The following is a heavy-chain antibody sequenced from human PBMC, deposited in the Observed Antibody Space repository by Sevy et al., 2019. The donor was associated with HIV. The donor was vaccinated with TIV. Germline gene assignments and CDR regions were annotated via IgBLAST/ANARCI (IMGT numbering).Heavy chain of an antibody. J-gene: IGHJ4*02. V-gene: IGHV3-49*04. CDR2: IITKNHGGTP. D-gene: IGHD3-22*01. Sequence: GGSLRLSCTGSGFNIADYYMTWVRQAPGKGLDWVGFIITKNHGGTPEYGASVKGRFTISRDDSKNTIYLQINSLRAEDTAVYYCVKDLAYDNTYLDYWGQGTLVTVSS. CDR1: GFNIADYY. CDR3: VKDLAYDNTYLDY.